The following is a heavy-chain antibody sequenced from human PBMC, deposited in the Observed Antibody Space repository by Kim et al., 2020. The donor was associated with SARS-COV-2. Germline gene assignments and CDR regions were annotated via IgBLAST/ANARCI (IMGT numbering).Heavy chain of an antibody. J-gene: IGHJ4*02. CDR3: VTGQGGYDLPDY. CDR1: GFSFTYAW. V-gene: IGHV3-15*01. CDR2: IRSKRDGGTT. Sequence: GGSLRLSCVVSGFSFTYAWMSWVRQAPGKGLEWVGRIRSKRDGGTTDYAAPVKGRFTISRDVSKNTLFLQMNSLKNEDTAVYYCVTGQGGYDLPDYWGQG. D-gene: IGHD5-12*01.